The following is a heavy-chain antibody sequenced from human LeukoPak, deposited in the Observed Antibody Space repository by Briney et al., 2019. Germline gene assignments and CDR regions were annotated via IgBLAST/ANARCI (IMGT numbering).Heavy chain of an antibody. V-gene: IGHV4-59*12. CDR1: GGSITDNY. D-gene: IGHD3-10*01. CDR2: IYYSGNT. J-gene: IGHJ4*02. CDR3: ARGALYRGSGSYYDSPFDY. Sequence: SETLSLTCSVSGGSITDNYWTWIRQPPGKGLEWIGYIYYSGNTNYNPALKSRATISVDTSKNQFSLKLSSVTAADTAVYYCARGALYRGSGSYYDSPFDYWGQGTLVTVSS.